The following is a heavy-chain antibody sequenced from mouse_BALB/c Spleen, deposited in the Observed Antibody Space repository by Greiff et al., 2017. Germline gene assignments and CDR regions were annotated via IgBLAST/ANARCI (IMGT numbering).Heavy chain of an antibody. Sequence: DVMLVESGGGLVKPGGSLKLSCAASGFTFSSYTMSWVRQTPEKRLEWVATISSGGSYTYYPDSVTGRFTISSDNAKNTLYLQMSSLKSEDTAMYYCTRERNGRFDYWGQGTTLTVSS. D-gene: IGHD1-1*01. CDR2: ISSGGSYT. V-gene: IGHV5-6-4*01. CDR3: TRERNGRFDY. CDR1: GFTFSSYT. J-gene: IGHJ2*01.